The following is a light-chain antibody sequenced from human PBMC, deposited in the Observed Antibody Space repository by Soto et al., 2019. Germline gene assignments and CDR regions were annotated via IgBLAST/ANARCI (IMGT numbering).Light chain of an antibody. V-gene: IGLV2-11*01. CDR3: CSYAGSYTRV. CDR1: SSDVGGYNY. J-gene: IGLJ2*01. Sequence: QSVLTQPRSVSGSPGQSVTISCTGTSSDVGGYNYVSWYQQHPGKAPKLIIYDVTKRPSGVPDRFSGSTSGNTASLTISGLQAEDEADYYCCSYAGSYTRVFGGGTKLTVL. CDR2: DVT.